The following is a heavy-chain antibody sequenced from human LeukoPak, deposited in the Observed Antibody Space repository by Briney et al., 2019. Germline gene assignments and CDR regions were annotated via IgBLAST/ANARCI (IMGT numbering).Heavy chain of an antibody. J-gene: IGHJ4*02. V-gene: IGHV3-7*01. CDR1: GFSFRDFW. CDR3: ARFGYSGWNLEY. D-gene: IGHD5-12*01. CDR2: INQGGSVK. Sequence: PGGSLRLSCAASGFSFRDFWMTWVRQAPGKGLEWVANINQGGSVKYYVDSVKGRFTISRDDAKSSLYVQMNSLRDEDTAVYYCARFGYSGWNLEYWGQGILVTVSS.